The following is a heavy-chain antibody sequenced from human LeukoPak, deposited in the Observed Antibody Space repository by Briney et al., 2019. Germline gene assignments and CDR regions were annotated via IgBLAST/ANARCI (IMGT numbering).Heavy chain of an antibody. V-gene: IGHV3-23*01. CDR1: GFXFTSYA. Sequence: GGSLRLSCAASGFXFTSYAMDWVRQAPGKGLEWASAISGSGGSTYYADSVKGRFTISRDNSKNTVSLQMNSLRAEDTALYYCAKGYAYYYGPGSNYGMDVWGQGTTVTVSS. CDR2: ISGSGGST. D-gene: IGHD3-10*01. J-gene: IGHJ6*02. CDR3: AKGYAYYYGPGSNYGMDV.